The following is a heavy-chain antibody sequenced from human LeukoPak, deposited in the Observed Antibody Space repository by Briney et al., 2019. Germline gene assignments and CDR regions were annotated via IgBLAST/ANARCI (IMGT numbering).Heavy chain of an antibody. J-gene: IGHJ1*01. V-gene: IGHV3-21*06. CDR3: VRDMSTATTCYLQH. D-gene: IGHD4-17*01. CDR1: GFTFSAYS. CDR2: ISRNSRHV. Sequence: GGSLRLSCRASGFTFSAYSMNWVRQAPGKGLEWVSSISRNSRHVYYADSVKGRFPISREDADNSVFLQMNGLTAEDTALYYCVRDMSTATTCYLQHWGQGTLVTVSS.